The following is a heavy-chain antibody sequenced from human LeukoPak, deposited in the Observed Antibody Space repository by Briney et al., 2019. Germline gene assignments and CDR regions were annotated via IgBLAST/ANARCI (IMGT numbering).Heavy chain of an antibody. Sequence: SETLSLTCTVSGGSISSATYYWGWIRQPPGKGLEWIGYIYYSGSTNYNPSLKSRVTISVDTSKNQFSLKLSSVTAADTAVYYCAREGWLRYFDYWGQGTLVTVSS. CDR3: AREGWLRYFDY. D-gene: IGHD5-12*01. CDR1: GGSISSATYY. J-gene: IGHJ4*02. V-gene: IGHV4-61*01. CDR2: IYYSGST.